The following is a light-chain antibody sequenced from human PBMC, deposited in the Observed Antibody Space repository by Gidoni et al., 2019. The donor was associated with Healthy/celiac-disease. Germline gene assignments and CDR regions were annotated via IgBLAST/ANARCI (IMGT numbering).Light chain of an antibody. CDR2: AAS. CDR3: QQSYSTLVT. V-gene: IGKV1-39*01. Sequence: DIQMTQSPSSLSASVGDRVTITCRASPSISSYLNWYQQKPGKAPKLLIYAASSLQSGVPSRFSGSGSGTDFTLTISRLQPEDFATYYCQQSYSTLVTFGQGTKLEIK. J-gene: IGKJ2*01. CDR1: PSISSY.